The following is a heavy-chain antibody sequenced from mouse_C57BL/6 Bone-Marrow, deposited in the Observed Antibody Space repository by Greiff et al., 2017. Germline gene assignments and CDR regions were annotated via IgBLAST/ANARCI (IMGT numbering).Heavy chain of an antibody. J-gene: IGHJ1*03. V-gene: IGHV5-4*01. Sequence: EVQLMESGGGLVKPGGSLKLSCAASGFTFSSYAMSWVRQTPEKRLEWVATISDGGSYTYYPDNVKGRFTISRDNAKNNLYLQMSHLKSEDTAMYYCARGPTMVATGWDFDVWGTGTTVTVSS. CDR1: GFTFSSYA. D-gene: IGHD2-9*01. CDR3: ARGPTMVATGWDFDV. CDR2: ISDGGSYT.